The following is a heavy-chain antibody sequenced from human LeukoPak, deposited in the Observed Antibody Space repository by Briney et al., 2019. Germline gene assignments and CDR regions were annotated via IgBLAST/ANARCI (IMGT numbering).Heavy chain of an antibody. V-gene: IGHV3-48*03. J-gene: IGHJ3*02. CDR1: EFTFSSYE. CDR2: ISSSGSTI. D-gene: IGHD3-22*01. Sequence: QPGGSLRLSCAASEFTFSSYEMNWVRQAPGKGLEWVSYISSSGSTIYYADSVKGRFTVSRDNAKKSLHLQMNSLRAEDTAIYYCATYYYDSSAQRGDDAFDIWGQGTMVTVSS. CDR3: ATYYYDSSAQRGDDAFDI.